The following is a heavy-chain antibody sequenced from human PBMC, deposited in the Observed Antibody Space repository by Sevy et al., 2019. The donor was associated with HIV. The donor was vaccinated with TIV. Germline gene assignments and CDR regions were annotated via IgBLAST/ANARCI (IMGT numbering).Heavy chain of an antibody. J-gene: IGHJ6*02. V-gene: IGHV1-2*02. CDR1: GYTFTGYY. CDR3: AREENYYYYGMDV. CDR2: INPNSGGT. Sequence: ASVKVSCKASGYTFTGYYMHWVRQVPGQGLEWMGWINPNSGGTNYAQKFQGRVTMTRDTSISTAYMELSRLRSDDTAVYYCAREENYYYYGMDVWGQGTTVTVSS.